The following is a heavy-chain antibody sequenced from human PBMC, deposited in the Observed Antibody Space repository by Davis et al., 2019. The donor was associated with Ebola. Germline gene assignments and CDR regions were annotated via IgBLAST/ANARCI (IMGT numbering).Heavy chain of an antibody. V-gene: IGHV3-64D*06. CDR2: ISSNGAST. CDR1: GLTFSDYA. Sequence: GESLKISCSAFGLTFSDYAMHWVRQAPGKGLEYVSSISSNGASTYYPDSVKGRFTISRDNSKNTLFLQMSSLRAEDTAVYYCVKDREINFWGQGTLVTVSS. CDR3: VKDREINF. J-gene: IGHJ4*02.